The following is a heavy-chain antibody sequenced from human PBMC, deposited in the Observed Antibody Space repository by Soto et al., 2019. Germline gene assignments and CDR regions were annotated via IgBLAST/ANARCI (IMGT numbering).Heavy chain of an antibody. CDR1: GGTFSNYG. CDR2: IIPIFGTA. D-gene: IGHD3-22*01. Sequence: QVQLVQSGAEVKKPGSSVKVSCKASGGTFSNYGVNWVRQAPGQGLEWMGGIIPIFGTAKYAQRFQGRVTITADDSTRTAYMELSSLGSEDTAVYYCARDGTLYDSSAYYYLYWGQGTLVTVSS. J-gene: IGHJ4*02. V-gene: IGHV1-69*01. CDR3: ARDGTLYDSSAYYYLY.